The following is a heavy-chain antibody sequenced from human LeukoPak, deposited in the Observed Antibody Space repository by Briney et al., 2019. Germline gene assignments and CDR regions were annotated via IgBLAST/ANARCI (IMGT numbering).Heavy chain of an antibody. CDR3: ASAFVVVPAPGTMDV. J-gene: IGHJ6*04. CDR2: ISSSSSYI. V-gene: IGHV3-21*01. D-gene: IGHD2-2*01. CDR1: GFTFSSYS. Sequence: GGSLRLSCAASGFTFSSYSMDWVRQAPGKGLEWVSSISSSSSYIYYADSVKGRFTISRDNAKNSLYLQMNSLRAEDTAVYYCASAFVVVPAPGTMDVWGKGTTVTVSS.